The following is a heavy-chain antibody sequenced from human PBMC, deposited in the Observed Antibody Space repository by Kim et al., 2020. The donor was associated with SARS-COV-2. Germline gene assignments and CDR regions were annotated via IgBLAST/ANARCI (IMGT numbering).Heavy chain of an antibody. Sequence: PSLKSRVTISVDTSKNQFSLKLSSVTAADTAVYYCARQPLQYYYYYGMDVWGQGTTVTVSS. CDR3: ARQPLQYYYYYGMDV. V-gene: IGHV4-39*01. J-gene: IGHJ6*02.